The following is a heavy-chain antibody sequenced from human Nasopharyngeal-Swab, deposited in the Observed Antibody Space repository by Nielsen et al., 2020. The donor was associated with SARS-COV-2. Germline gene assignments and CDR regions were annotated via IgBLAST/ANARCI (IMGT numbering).Heavy chain of an antibody. CDR1: GYTLTELS. CDR3: ATRPEVAGTNWYFDL. D-gene: IGHD6-19*01. CDR2: FDPEDGET. J-gene: IGHJ2*01. Sequence: ASVKVSCKVSGYTLTELSMHWVRQAPGKGLEWMGGFDPEDGETIYAQKFQGRVTMTEDTSTDTAYMELSSLRSEDTAVYYCATRPEVAGTNWYFDLWGRGTLVTVSS. V-gene: IGHV1-24*01.